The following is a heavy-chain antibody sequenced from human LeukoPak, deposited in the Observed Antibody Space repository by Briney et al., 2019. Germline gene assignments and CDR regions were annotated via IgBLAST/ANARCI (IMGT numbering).Heavy chain of an antibody. V-gene: IGHV3-74*01. D-gene: IGHD3-10*01. Sequence: GGSLRLSCAASGFTVSNYWMHWVRQVPGKGLVWLSRINTDGNYTAYADSVKGRFTISRDNSKNTLYLQMNSLRAEDTAVYYCAKSIGSGYYYYYMDVWGKGTTVTVSS. CDR3: AKSIGSGYYYYYMDV. CDR2: INTDGNYT. J-gene: IGHJ6*03. CDR1: GFTVSNYW.